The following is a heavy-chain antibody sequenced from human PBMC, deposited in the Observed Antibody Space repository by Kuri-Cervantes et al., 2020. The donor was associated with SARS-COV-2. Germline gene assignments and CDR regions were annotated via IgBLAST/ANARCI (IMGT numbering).Heavy chain of an antibody. Sequence: SETLSLTCTVSGGSISSSSYYWGWIRQPPGKGLEWIGGIYYSGSTYYNPSLKSRVTISVDTSKNQFSLKLSSVTAADTAVYYCARDPTGLQYYFDYWGQGTLVTVSS. V-gene: IGHV4-39*07. CDR2: IYYSGST. CDR3: ARDPTGLQYYFDY. J-gene: IGHJ4*02. D-gene: IGHD4-11*01. CDR1: GGSISSSSYY.